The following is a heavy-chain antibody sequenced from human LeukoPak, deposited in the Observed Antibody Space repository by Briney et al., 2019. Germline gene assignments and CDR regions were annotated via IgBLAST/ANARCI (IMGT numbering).Heavy chain of an antibody. CDR1: GFTVSSNY. J-gene: IGHJ4*02. D-gene: IGHD2-21*01. V-gene: IGHV3-66*01. CDR2: IYNSGGT. Sequence: GGLRLSCAASGFTVSSNYMNWVRQAPGKGLEWVSVIYNSGGTYNADSVKGRFTISRDTSKNTLYLQMNSLRPEDTAVYYCARSVVTLDYWGQGILVTVSS. CDR3: ARSVVTLDY.